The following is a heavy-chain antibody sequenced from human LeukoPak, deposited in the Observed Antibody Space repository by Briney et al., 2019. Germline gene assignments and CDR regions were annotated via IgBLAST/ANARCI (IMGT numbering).Heavy chain of an antibody. V-gene: IGHV4-34*01. D-gene: IGHD2-2*01. J-gene: IGHJ6*02. CDR3: ARSQVPYGMDV. CDR1: GGSFSGYY. CDR2: INHSGST. Sequence: SETLSLTCAVYGGSFSGYYWSWIRQPPGKGLEWIGEINHSGSTNYNPSLKSRVTISVDTSKNQFSLKLSSVTAADTAVYYCARSQVPYGMDVWGQGTTVTVSS.